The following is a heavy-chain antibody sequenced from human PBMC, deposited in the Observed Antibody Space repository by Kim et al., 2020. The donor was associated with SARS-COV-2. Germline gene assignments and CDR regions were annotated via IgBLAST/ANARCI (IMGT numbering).Heavy chain of an antibody. CDR3: RDAQWLVRYGMDV. J-gene: IGHJ6*02. CDR1: GYTFTSYG. CDR2: ISAYNGNT. V-gene: IGHV1-18*04. D-gene: IGHD6-19*01. Sequence: ASVKVSCKASGYTFTSYGISWVRQAPGQGLEWMGWISAYNGNTNYAQKLQGRVTMTTDTSTSTAYMELRSLRSDDTAVYYCRDAQWLVRYGMDVWGQGTTVTVSS.